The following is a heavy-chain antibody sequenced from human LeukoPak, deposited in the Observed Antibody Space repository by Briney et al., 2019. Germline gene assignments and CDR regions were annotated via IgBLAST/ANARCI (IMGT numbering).Heavy chain of an antibody. V-gene: IGHV3-30-3*01. J-gene: IGHJ4*02. D-gene: IGHD1-7*01. Sequence: GGSLRLSCAASGFTFSNYAMHWARQAPGKGLEWVAFISHDRSNNCHADSVKGRFTISRDNSKNTLYVQMNSLRAEDTAVYYCARGTGISGTTRPLFDYWGQGTLVTVSS. CDR3: ARGTGISGTTRPLFDY. CDR2: ISHDRSNN. CDR1: GFTFSNYA.